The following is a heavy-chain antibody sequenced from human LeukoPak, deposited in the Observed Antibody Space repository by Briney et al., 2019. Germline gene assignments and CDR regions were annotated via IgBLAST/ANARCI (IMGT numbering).Heavy chain of an antibody. Sequence: KPSETLSLTCTVSGGSISSYYWSWIRQPPGKGLEWIGYIYYSGSTNYNPSLKSRVTISVDTSKNQFSLRLSSVTAADTAVYYCARHFLRYSGHDRWGQGTLVTVSS. CDR3: ARHFLRYSGHDR. D-gene: IGHD5-12*01. V-gene: IGHV4-59*08. CDR1: GGSISSYY. J-gene: IGHJ4*02. CDR2: IYYSGST.